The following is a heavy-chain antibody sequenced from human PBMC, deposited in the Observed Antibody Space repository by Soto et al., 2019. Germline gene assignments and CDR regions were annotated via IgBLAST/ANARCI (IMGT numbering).Heavy chain of an antibody. J-gene: IGHJ5*02. Sequence: SETLSVTCTVSSGSISSGGYYWSWIRQHPGKGLEWIGYIYYSGSTYYNPSLKSRVTISVDTSKNQFSLKLSSVTAADTAVYYCARGLRVYSSSWYGFDPWGQGTLVTVSS. D-gene: IGHD6-13*01. CDR2: IYYSGST. CDR1: SGSISSGGYY. CDR3: ARGLRVYSSSWYGFDP. V-gene: IGHV4-31*03.